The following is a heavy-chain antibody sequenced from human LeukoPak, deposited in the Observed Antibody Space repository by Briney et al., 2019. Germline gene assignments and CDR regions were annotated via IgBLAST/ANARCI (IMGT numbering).Heavy chain of an antibody. V-gene: IGHV3-53*01. CDR2: IYSGGST. CDR1: GFTVSNNY. CDR3: ANTAVLRFLEWSIWAPSNDAFDI. D-gene: IGHD3-3*01. Sequence: GGSLRPSCAASGFTVSNNYMSWVRQAPGKGLEWVSVIYSGGSTYYADSVKGRFTISRDNSKNTLYLQMNSLRAEDTAVYYCANTAVLRFLEWSIWAPSNDAFDIWGQGTMVTVSS. J-gene: IGHJ3*02.